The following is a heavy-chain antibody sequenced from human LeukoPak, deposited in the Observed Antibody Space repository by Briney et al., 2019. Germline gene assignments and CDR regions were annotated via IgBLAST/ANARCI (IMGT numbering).Heavy chain of an antibody. V-gene: IGHV1-46*01. CDR2: VNPSGGST. J-gene: IGHJ4*02. Sequence: GASVKVSCKASGYTFTSYYMHWVRQAPGQGLEWMGIVNPSGGSTSYAQKFQGRVTMTRDTSTSTVYMELSSLRSEDTAVYYCARDTSATAHLDYWGQGTLVTVSS. D-gene: IGHD2-21*02. CDR3: ARDTSATAHLDY. CDR1: GYTFTSYY.